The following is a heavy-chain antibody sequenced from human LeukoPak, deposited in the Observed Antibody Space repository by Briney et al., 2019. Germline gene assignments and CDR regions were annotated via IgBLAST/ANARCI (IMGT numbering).Heavy chain of an antibody. V-gene: IGHV1-18*01. CDR2: ISGYNGNT. CDR1: GYTFTSYG. Sequence: ASVKVSCKASGYTFTSYGISWVRQAPGQGLEWMGWISGYNGNTNYAQKLQGRVTMTTDTSTSTAYMELRSLRSDDTAVYYCAKQLGYCSDGSCYFPYWGQGTLVTVSS. CDR3: AKQLGYCSDGSCYFPY. J-gene: IGHJ4*02. D-gene: IGHD2-15*01.